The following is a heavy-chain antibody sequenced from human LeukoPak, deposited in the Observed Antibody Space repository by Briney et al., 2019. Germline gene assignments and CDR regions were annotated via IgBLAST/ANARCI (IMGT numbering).Heavy chain of an antibody. CDR1: GFTFSSYD. V-gene: IGHV3-13*05. Sequence: QSGGSLRLSCAASGFTFSSYDMHWVRQATGKGLEWVSAIGTAGDPYYPGSVKDRFTISRENAKNSLYLQMNSLRAGDTAVYYCERSSGGFLFDYWGQGTLVTVSS. CDR3: ERSSGGFLFDY. CDR2: IGTAGDP. D-gene: IGHD6-19*01. J-gene: IGHJ4*02.